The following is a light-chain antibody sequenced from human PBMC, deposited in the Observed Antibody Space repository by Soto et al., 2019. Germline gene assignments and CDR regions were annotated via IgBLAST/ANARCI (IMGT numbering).Light chain of an antibody. CDR1: SSDVGDYNY. V-gene: IGLV2-14*01. J-gene: IGLJ1*01. CDR3: SSFTSISTYV. CDR2: EVS. Sequence: QSALTQPASVSGSPGQSITISCTGTSSDVGDYNYVSWYQQHPGKAPKLMIYEVSDRPSGASNRFSGSKSGNTASLTISGLQAEDEADYYCSSFTSISTYVFGTGTKVTVL.